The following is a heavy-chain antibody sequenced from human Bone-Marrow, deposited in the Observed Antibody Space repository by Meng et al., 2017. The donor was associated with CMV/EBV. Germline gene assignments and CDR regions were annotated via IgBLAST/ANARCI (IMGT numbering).Heavy chain of an antibody. D-gene: IGHD2-15*01. CDR2: INAGGGGT. CDR1: TFSSYA. V-gene: IGHV3-23*01. J-gene: IGHJ4*02. Sequence: TFSSYAMSWVRQAPGKGLEWVSTINAGGGGTYYADSVKGRFTISRDNSKNTLYLQMNSLRAEDTAVYYCAKDGSGYCTGGSCYSDDYWGQGTLVTVSS. CDR3: AKDGSGYCTGGSCYSDDY.